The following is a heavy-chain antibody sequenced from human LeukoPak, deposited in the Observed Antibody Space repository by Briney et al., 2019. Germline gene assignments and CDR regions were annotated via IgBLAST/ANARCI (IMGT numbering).Heavy chain of an antibody. CDR2: VYPGDSDSDT. V-gene: IGHV5-51*01. Sequence: GASLQISCKGSGYSFTSYWIGWVRQMPGKGLEWMGVVYPGDSDSDTKYSPSFQGQVTISADKSISTAYLQWSSLKASDTAIYYCARRDYYGSGSYWGAFDYWGQGTLVTVSS. CDR1: GYSFTSYW. D-gene: IGHD3-10*01. J-gene: IGHJ4*02. CDR3: ARRDYYGSGSYWGAFDY.